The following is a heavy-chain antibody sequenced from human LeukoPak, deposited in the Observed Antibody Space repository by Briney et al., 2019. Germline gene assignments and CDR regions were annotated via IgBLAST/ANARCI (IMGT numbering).Heavy chain of an antibody. Sequence: GGSLRLSCAASGFTFSSYGMHWVRQAPGKGLEWVAVIWYDGSNKYYADSVKGRFTISRDNSKNTLYLQMNSLRAEDMAVYYCARDRGYSGYDPPDYWGQGSLVTISS. J-gene: IGHJ4*02. D-gene: IGHD5-12*01. CDR1: GFTFSSYG. CDR3: ARDRGYSGYDPPDY. CDR2: IWYDGSNK. V-gene: IGHV3-33*01.